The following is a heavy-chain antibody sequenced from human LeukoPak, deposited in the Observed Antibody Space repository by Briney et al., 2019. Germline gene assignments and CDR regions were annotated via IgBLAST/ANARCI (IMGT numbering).Heavy chain of an antibody. V-gene: IGHV3-23*01. Sequence: GGSLRLSCAASGFTFSSYAMSWVRQVPGEGLEWVSVISGSGDNTYYADSVKGRFTISRDNSKNMLYLQMNSLRAEDTAVYYCAKWKYSNSGIDDYWGQGTLVTVSS. CDR1: GFTFSSYA. J-gene: IGHJ4*02. CDR3: AKWKYSNSGIDDY. CDR2: ISGSGDNT. D-gene: IGHD6-6*01.